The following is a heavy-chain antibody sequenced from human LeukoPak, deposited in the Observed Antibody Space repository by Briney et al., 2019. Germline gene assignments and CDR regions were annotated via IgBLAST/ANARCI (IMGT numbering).Heavy chain of an antibody. CDR1: GFTFADYG. D-gene: IGHD3-3*01. V-gene: IGHV3-49*03. J-gene: IGHJ4*02. CDR2: IRGKALGWTT. CDR3: STDFWRLGFDY. Sequence: PGGSLRLSCIGSGFTFADYGLSWFRQAPGKGLEWVGFIRGKALGWTTEYAASVKGRFSMSRDDSKNIVYLQMDNLKTEDTAVYYCSTDFWRLGFDYWGQGTLVTVSS.